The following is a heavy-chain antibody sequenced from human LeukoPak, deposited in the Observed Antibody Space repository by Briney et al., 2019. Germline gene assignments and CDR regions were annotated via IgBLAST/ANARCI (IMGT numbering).Heavy chain of an antibody. CDR3: AREGSYGPGGLDY. D-gene: IGHD5-18*01. CDR1: GFTFSSYG. CDR2: TSYDGSNK. J-gene: IGHJ4*02. V-gene: IGHV3-30*04. Sequence: GGSLRLSCAASGFTFSSYGMHWVRQAPGKGLEWVALTSYDGSNKDYADSVKGRFTISRDNAKNSLYLQMNSLRAEDTAVYYCAREGSYGPGGLDYWGQGTLVTVSS.